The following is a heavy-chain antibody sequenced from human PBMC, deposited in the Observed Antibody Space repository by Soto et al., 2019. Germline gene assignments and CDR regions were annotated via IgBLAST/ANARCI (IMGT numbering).Heavy chain of an antibody. CDR3: ARDRTGEEYSSGWLPYYYYYYGMDV. CDR2: FDLENGET. V-gene: IGHV1-24*01. CDR1: GYTLTELS. Sequence: GASVNVSCKFSGYTLTELSIHWGRQAPGEGLECMGCFDLENGETIYAQRFQGRVTMTEESSADTPYMELSSLRSEDTAVYYCARDRTGEEYSSGWLPYYYYYYGMDVWGQGTTVTVSS. J-gene: IGHJ6*02. D-gene: IGHD6-19*01.